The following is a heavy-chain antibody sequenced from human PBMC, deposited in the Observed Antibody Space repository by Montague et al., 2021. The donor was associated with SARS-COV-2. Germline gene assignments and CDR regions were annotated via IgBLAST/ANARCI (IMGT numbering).Heavy chain of an antibody. CDR2: IYYTGST. Sequence: SETLSLTCTVSGGSISSSSYYWGWIRLPPGKGLEWIGSIYYTGSTYYNLSLKSRVTISVDTSKNQFSLKLSSVTAADTAVYYCARDTRIAMLVVVTRYGLDVWGQGTTVTVSS. CDR1: GGSISSSSYY. D-gene: IGHD3-22*01. CDR3: ARDTRIAMLVVVTRYGLDV. V-gene: IGHV4-39*07. J-gene: IGHJ6*02.